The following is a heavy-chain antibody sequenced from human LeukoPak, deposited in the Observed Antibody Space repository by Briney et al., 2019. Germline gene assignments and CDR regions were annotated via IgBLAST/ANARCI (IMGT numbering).Heavy chain of an antibody. Sequence: PSETLSLTCAVYGGSFSGYYWSWIRQPPGKGLEWIGEINHSGSTNYNPSLKSRVTISVDTSKNQFSLKLSSVTAADTAVYYCASLRAFDIWGQGTMVTVS. J-gene: IGHJ3*02. CDR2: INHSGST. V-gene: IGHV4-34*01. CDR3: ASLRAFDI. CDR1: GGSFSGYY.